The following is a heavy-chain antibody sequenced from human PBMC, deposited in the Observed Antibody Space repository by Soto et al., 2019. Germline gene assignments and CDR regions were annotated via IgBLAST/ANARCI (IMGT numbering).Heavy chain of an antibody. J-gene: IGHJ6*02. D-gene: IGHD2-15*01. CDR2: LCFYGSNK. CDR1: GFTFSSYG. Sequence: GSLRLSCAASGFTFSSYGMHWVRQAPGKGLEWVAFLCFYGSNKYFADSVKGRFTISRDNSKNTLYLQMNSLRAEDTAVYYCARLYCSGGSCYDGYYYYGMDVWGQGTTVTVSS. CDR3: ARLYCSGGSCYDGYYYYGMDV. V-gene: IGHV3-33*01.